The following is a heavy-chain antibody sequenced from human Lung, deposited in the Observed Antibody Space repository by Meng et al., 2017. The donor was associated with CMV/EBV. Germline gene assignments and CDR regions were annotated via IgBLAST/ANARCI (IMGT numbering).Heavy chain of an antibody. Sequence: ASXXVSXKASGYTFTSYDISWVRQAPGQGLEWMGWMNPNSGNTDSAQNFQGRVTMTRNTSISTAYMELSSLRSEDTAVYYCARAVYCIGTTCFFYPMDVWGQGXTVTVSS. D-gene: IGHD2-2*01. V-gene: IGHV1-8*01. CDR1: GYTFTSYD. CDR3: ARAVYCIGTTCFFYPMDV. CDR2: MNPNSGNT. J-gene: IGHJ6*02.